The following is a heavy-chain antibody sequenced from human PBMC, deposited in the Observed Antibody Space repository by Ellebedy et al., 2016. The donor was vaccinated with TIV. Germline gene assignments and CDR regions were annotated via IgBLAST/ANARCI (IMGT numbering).Heavy chain of an antibody. CDR2: IYYSVST. D-gene: IGHD6-19*01. CDR3: ARYSSSWYEGWFDP. J-gene: IGHJ5*02. Sequence: SETLSLTCTVSGGSISSDYWSWIRQPPGKGLEWIGYIYYSVSTKYNPSLKSRVTISADTSKNQFSLKLRDVTAADTAVYYCARYSSSWYEGWFDPWGQGTLVTVSS. CDR1: GGSISSDY. V-gene: IGHV4-59*01.